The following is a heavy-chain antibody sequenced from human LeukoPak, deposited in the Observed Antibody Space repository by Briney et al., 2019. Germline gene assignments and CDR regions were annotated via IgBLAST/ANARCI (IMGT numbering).Heavy chain of an antibody. CDR1: GGTFSSYA. CDR2: IILIFGTA. V-gene: IGHV1-69*13. D-gene: IGHD6-13*01. CDR3: ARSGIAAAGHFDY. J-gene: IGHJ4*02. Sequence: ASVKVSCKASGGTFSSYAISWVRQAPGQGLEWMGGIILIFGTANYAQKFQGRVTITADESTSTAYMELSSLRSEDTAVYYCARSGIAAAGHFDYWGQGTLVTVSS.